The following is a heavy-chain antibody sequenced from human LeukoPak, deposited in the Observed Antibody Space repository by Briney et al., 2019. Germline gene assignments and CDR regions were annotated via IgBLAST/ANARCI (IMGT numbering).Heavy chain of an antibody. D-gene: IGHD3-16*01. CDR1: GGPISSYY. J-gene: IGHJ3*02. V-gene: IGHV4-59*08. CDR3: ARQIPLGAPGI. Sequence: PSETLSLTCTVSGGPISSYYWSWIRQPPGKGLEWIGNIYYSGSTNYNPSLRSRVTISVDRSKNQFSLKLTSVTAADTAVYYCARQIPLGAPGIWGQGTMVTVSS. CDR2: IYYSGST.